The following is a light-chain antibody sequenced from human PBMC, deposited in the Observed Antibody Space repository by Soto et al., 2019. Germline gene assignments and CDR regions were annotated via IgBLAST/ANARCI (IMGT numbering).Light chain of an antibody. CDR3: QQYNNWLRT. CDR1: QSVSSN. Sequence: EIVMTQAAATLSVSPGERATISCRASQSVSSNLAWYQQKPGQAPRLLIYGASTRATGIPARFSGSGSGTEFTLTISSLQSEDFAVYYCQQYNNWLRTFGQGTKVDIK. J-gene: IGKJ1*01. CDR2: GAS. V-gene: IGKV3-15*01.